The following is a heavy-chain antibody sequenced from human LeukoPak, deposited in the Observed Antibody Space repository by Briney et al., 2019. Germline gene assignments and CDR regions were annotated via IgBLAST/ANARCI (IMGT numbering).Heavy chain of an antibody. CDR1: GFTFSSYW. D-gene: IGHD3-10*01. V-gene: IGHV3-7*01. Sequence: GGSLRLSCAASGFTFSSYWMSWVREAPGMGLECVANINQDGNKKYYVDSVRGRFTISRDNAKNSLYLQMNGLRAEDTAVYYCARDLIWDGDPDGRDFWGQGTLVSVSS. J-gene: IGHJ4*02. CDR3: ARDLIWDGDPDGRDF. CDR2: INQDGNKK.